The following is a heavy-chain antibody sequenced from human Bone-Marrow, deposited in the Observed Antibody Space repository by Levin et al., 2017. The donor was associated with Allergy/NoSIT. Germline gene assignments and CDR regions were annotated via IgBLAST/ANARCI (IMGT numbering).Heavy chain of an antibody. Sequence: SQTLSLPCAVDGGSFPGYFWTWIRPPPGKGLEWIGEINHSGSTKYNPSLTSRVTISVDTSKKEFSLNLSSVTAADTAVFYCARGGRWSFSYYFDYWGQGTRVTVSS. CDR1: GGSFPGYF. D-gene: IGHD3-10*01. CDR2: INHSGST. V-gene: IGHV4-34*01. CDR3: ARGGRWSFSYYFDY. J-gene: IGHJ4*02.